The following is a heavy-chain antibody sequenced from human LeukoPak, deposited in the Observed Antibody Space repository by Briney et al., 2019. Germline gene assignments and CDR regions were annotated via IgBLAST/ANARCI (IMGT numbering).Heavy chain of an antibody. J-gene: IGHJ3*02. V-gene: IGHV1-8*01. Sequence: ASVKVSCKASGYPFSRYDLNWVRQAPGQGLEWMGWMNPNSGNTGYAQKFQGRVTMTRSTSISTAYMELSSLRSDDTAVYYCARSTVYSSGANCHNAFDIWGQGTMVTVSS. CDR3: ARSTVYSSGANCHNAFDI. CDR1: GYPFSRYD. CDR2: MNPNSGNT. D-gene: IGHD2-2*02.